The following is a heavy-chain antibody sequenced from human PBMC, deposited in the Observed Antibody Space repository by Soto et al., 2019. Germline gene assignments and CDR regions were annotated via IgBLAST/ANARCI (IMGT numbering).Heavy chain of an antibody. CDR2: ISYSGPT. CDR3: ARGSSAWSGPYFDS. CDR1: GDSVNSGSYY. Sequence: QVQLQESGPGLVQPSETLSLTCTVSGDSVNSGSYYWSWIRQPPGKGLEWIGFISYSGPTNYRPCLKTRVTVSIDTSKNQFSLSLNSMTAADTAVYYCARGSSAWSGPYFDSWGQGALGTVSP. J-gene: IGHJ4*02. V-gene: IGHV4-61*01. D-gene: IGHD6-19*01.